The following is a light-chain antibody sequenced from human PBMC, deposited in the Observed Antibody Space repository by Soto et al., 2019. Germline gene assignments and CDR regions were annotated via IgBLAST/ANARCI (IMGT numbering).Light chain of an antibody. CDR1: QSIDSY. J-gene: IGKJ1*01. CDR2: DAS. V-gene: IGKV1-33*01. CDR3: QQYDNLPWT. Sequence: DIQMTQSPSSPSASVGDRVTITCRASQSIDSYLNWYQQKPGKAPKLLIYDASNLETGVPSRFSGSGSGTDFTFTISSLQPEDIATYYCQQYDNLPWTFGQGTKVDIK.